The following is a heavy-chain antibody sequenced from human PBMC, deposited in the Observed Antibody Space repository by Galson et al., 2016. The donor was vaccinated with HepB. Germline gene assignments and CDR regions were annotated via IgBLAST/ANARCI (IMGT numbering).Heavy chain of an antibody. CDR2: ITSGGTT. D-gene: IGHD3-10*01. CDR3: AKFASGTYYLDSFDY. J-gene: IGHJ4*02. CDR1: GFSFSSYA. V-gene: IGHV3-23*01. Sequence: SLRLSCAASGFSFSSYAMSWVRQAPGKGLEWVSGITSGGTTYYADSVKGRFTISRDNSENTVYLQMNSLRAEDTAVYYCAKFASGTYYLDSFDYWGQGTLVTVSS.